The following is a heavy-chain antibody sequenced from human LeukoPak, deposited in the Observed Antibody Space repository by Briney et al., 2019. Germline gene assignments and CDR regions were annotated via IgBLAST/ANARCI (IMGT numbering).Heavy chain of an antibody. CDR3: ARDPTDYGDYYFAY. D-gene: IGHD4-17*01. J-gene: IGHJ4*02. CDR1: GGTFSIYA. CDR2: IIPIFGTA. Sequence: SVKVSCKASGGTFSIYAISWVRQAPGQGLEWMGGIIPIFGTANYAQKFQGRVTITADKSTSTAYMELSSLRSEDTAVYYCARDPTDYGDYYFAYWGQGTLVTVSS. V-gene: IGHV1-69*06.